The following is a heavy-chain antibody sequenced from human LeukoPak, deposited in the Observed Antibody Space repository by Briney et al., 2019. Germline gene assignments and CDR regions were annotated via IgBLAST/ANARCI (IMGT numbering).Heavy chain of an antibody. Sequence: GGSLRLSCAASGFTFSSYAMSWVRQAPGKGLEWVSAISGSGGSTYYADSVKGRFTISRDNSKNTLYLQMNSLRAEDTAVYYCAKSEDYDILTGYYPLDYWGQGPLVTVSS. D-gene: IGHD3-9*01. J-gene: IGHJ4*02. CDR3: AKSEDYDILTGYYPLDY. CDR2: ISGSGGST. V-gene: IGHV3-23*01. CDR1: GFTFSSYA.